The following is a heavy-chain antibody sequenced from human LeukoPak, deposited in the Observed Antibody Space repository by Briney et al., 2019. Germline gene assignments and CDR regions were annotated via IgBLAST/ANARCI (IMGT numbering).Heavy chain of an antibody. CDR2: ISSSSSYI. D-gene: IGHD3-16*01. CDR1: GFTFSSYS. J-gene: IGHJ4*02. Sequence: GALRLSCAAPGFTFSSYSMNWVRQAPGKGLEWVSSISSSSSYIYYADSVKGRFTISRDNAKNSLYLQMNSLRADDTAVYYCARVRVCPRCHFDYWGQGTLVTVSS. V-gene: IGHV3-21*01. CDR3: ARVRVCPRCHFDY.